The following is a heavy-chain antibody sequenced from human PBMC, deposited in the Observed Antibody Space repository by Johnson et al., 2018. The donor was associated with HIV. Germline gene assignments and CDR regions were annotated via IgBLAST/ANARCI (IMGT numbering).Heavy chain of an antibody. J-gene: IGHJ3*02. CDR3: AREVNAFDI. Sequence: VQLVESGGGLIQPGGSLRLSCAASGFTVSSNYMSWVRQAPGKGLEWVSAISGSGGSTYYGDSVKGRFTISRDNAKTTLYLQMNSLRAEDTAVYYCAREVNAFDIWGQGTVVTVSS. CDR2: SGSGGST. V-gene: IGHV3-53*01. D-gene: IGHD3-22*01. CDR1: GFTVSSNY.